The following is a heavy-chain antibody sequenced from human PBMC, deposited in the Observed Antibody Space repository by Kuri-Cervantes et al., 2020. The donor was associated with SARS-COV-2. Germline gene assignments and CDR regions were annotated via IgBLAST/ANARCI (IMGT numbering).Heavy chain of an antibody. V-gene: IGHV3-73*01. J-gene: IGHJ4*02. CDR1: GFTFSGSA. D-gene: IGHD2-15*01. CDR3: TRQEWWFDY. CDR2: IRSKANSYAT. Sequence: GESLKISCAASGFTFSGSAMHWVRQASGKGLEWVGRIRSKANSYATAYAASVKGRFTISRDDSKNTAYLQMNSLKTEDTAVYYCTRQEWWFDYWGQGTLVTVSS.